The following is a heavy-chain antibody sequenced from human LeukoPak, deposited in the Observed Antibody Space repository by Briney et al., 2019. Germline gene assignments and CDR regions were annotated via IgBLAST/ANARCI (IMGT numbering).Heavy chain of an antibody. CDR2: IKQDGSEK. V-gene: IGHV3-7*01. Sequence: GGSLRLSCAASGFTFSSYWMSWVRQAPGKGLEWVANIKQDGSEKYYVDSVKGRFTISRDNAKNSLYLQMNSLRAEDTAVYYCAAGYCTNGVCYSGADAFDIWGQGTMVTVSS. D-gene: IGHD2-8*01. CDR1: GFTFSSYW. CDR3: AAGYCTNGVCYSGADAFDI. J-gene: IGHJ3*02.